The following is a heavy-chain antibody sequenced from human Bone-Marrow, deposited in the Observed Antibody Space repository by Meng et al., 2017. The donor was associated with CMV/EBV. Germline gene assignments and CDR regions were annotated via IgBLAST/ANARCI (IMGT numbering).Heavy chain of an antibody. CDR1: GFTFSDYY. Sequence: ESLKISCAASGFTFSDYYMSWIRQPPGKGLEWIGSIYYSGSTYYNPSLKSRVTISVDTSKNQFSLKLSSVTAADTAVYYCARIVGATRDFDYWGQGTLVTVSS. V-gene: IGHV4-38-2*01. J-gene: IGHJ4*02. D-gene: IGHD1-26*01. CDR3: ARIVGATRDFDY. CDR2: IYYSGST.